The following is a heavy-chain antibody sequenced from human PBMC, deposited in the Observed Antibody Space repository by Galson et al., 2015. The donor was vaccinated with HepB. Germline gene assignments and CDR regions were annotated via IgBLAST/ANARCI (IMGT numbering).Heavy chain of an antibody. D-gene: IGHD6-13*01. CDR2: ISYDGSNK. J-gene: IGHJ4*02. Sequence: SLRLSCAASGFTFSSYAMHWVRQAPGKGLEWVAVISYDGSNKYYADSVKGRFTISRDNSKNTLYLQMNSLRAEDTAVYYCARDDRSSSWGAFDYWGQGTLVTVSS. CDR3: ARDDRSSSWGAFDY. CDR1: GFTFSSYA. V-gene: IGHV3-30-3*01.